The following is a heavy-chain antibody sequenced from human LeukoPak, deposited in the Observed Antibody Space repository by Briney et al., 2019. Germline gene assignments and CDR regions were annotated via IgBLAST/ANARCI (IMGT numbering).Heavy chain of an antibody. CDR1: GYTFTSYG. J-gene: IGHJ4*02. CDR2: ISAYNGNT. CDR3: ARDRAAAGLFDY. Sequence: ASVKVSCKASGYTFTSYGISWMRQAPGQGLERMGWISAYNGNTNYAQKLQGRVTMTTDTSTSTAYMELRSLRSDDTAVYYCARDRAAAGLFDYWGQGTLVTVSS. D-gene: IGHD6-13*01. V-gene: IGHV1-18*01.